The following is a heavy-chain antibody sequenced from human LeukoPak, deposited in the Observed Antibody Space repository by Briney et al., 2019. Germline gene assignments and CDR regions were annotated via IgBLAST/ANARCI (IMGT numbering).Heavy chain of an antibody. V-gene: IGHV4-61*05. CDR1: GGSISSTSYY. CDR3: ARLRTASWYFDL. J-gene: IGHJ2*01. CDR2: IAYSGST. Sequence: SETLSLTCTVSGGSISSTSYYWGWIRQPPGKGLEWIGYIAYSGSTNYNPSLKSRVTISVDTSKNHFSLKLSSVTAADTAVYYCARLRTASWYFDLWGRGTLVTVSS.